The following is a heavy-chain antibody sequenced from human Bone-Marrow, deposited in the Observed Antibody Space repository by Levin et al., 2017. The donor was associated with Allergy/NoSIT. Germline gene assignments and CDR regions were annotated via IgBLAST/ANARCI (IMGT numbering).Heavy chain of an antibody. J-gene: IGHJ4*02. V-gene: IGHV3-11*05. D-gene: IGHD6-13*01. Sequence: GESLKISCAASGFTFSDYYMSWIRQAPGKGLEWVSYISSSSSYTNYADSVKGRFTISRDNAKNSLYLQMNSLRAEDTAVYYCARVEFRRMSPSGIAAAGYYFDYWGQGTLVTVSS. CDR1: GFTFSDYY. CDR3: ARVEFRRMSPSGIAAAGYYFDY. CDR2: ISSSSSYT.